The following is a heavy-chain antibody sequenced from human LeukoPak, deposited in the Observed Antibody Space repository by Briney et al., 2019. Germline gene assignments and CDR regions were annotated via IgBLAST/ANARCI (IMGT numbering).Heavy chain of an antibody. Sequence: GGSLRLSCAASGFTVSSNYMSWVRQAPGKGLEWVSVIYSGGSTYYADSVKGRFTISRDNSKNTLYLQMNSLRAEDTAVYYCAREALNYYDGSHAFDIWGQGTMVTVSS. D-gene: IGHD3-22*01. V-gene: IGHV3-66*01. J-gene: IGHJ3*02. CDR2: IYSGGST. CDR1: GFTVSSNY. CDR3: AREALNYYDGSHAFDI.